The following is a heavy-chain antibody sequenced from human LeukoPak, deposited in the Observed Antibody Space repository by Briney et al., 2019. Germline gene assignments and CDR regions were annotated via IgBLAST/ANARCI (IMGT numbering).Heavy chain of an antibody. CDR3: ARDQGYDFWSGQPSSLDY. V-gene: IGHV3-48*04. CDR2: ISSSSTTI. CDR1: GFTFSSYS. D-gene: IGHD3-3*01. Sequence: GGSLRLSCAASGFTFSSYSMNWVRQAPGKGLEWVSYISSSSTTIYYADSVKGRFTISRDNAKNSLYLQMNSLRAEDTAVYYCARDQGYDFWSGQPSSLDYWGQGTLVTVSS. J-gene: IGHJ4*02.